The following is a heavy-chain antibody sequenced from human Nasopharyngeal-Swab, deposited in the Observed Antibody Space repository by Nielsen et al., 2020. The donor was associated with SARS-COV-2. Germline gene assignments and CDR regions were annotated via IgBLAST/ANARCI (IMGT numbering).Heavy chain of an antibody. Sequence: SETLSLTCTVSGGSISSYYWSWIRQPPGKGLEWIGYIYYSGSTNYNPSLKRRVTISVDTSKNQFSLKLSSVTAADTAVYYCARDQVYCSGGSCYPYNWFDPWGQGTLVTVSS. V-gene: IGHV4-59*01. CDR1: GGSISSYY. CDR3: ARDQVYCSGGSCYPYNWFDP. J-gene: IGHJ5*02. D-gene: IGHD2-15*01. CDR2: IYYSGST.